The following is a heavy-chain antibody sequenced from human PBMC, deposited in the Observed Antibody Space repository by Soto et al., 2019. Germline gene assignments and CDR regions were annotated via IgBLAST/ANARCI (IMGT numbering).Heavy chain of an antibody. CDR1: GFIINNYA. V-gene: IGHV3-30-3*01. D-gene: IGHD3-3*01. CDR3: ARRQDFGGHNYYYGLDV. J-gene: IGHJ6*02. Sequence: QVQLLASGGGVVQPGRSLRLSCTASGFIINNYAMHWVRQAPGKGLEWVAVISYDGSNKFYADSVRGRFTISRDNPKNTLYVEMNNQRAEDTAVDRGARRQDFGGHNYYYGLDVWGQGTAVKVSS. CDR2: ISYDGSNK.